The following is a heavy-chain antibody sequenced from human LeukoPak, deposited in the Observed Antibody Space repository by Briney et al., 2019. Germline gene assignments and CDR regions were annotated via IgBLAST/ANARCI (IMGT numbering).Heavy chain of an antibody. CDR3: ARLRFLEWLLPEYYFDY. D-gene: IGHD3-3*01. J-gene: IGHJ4*02. V-gene: IGHV4-34*01. Sequence: SETLSLTCAVYGGSFSGYYWSWIRQPPGKGLEWIGEINHSGRTNYNPSLKSRVTISVDTSKNQFSLKLSSVTAADTAVYYCARLRFLEWLLPEYYFDYWGQGTLVTVSS. CDR1: GGSFSGYY. CDR2: INHSGRT.